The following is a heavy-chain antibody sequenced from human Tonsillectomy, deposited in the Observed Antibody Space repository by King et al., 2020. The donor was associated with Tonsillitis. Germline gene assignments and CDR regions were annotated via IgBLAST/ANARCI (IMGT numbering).Heavy chain of an antibody. CDR2: IYPGDSDT. Sequence: QLVQSGAEVKKPGESLKISCKGSGYSFTSSWIGWVRQMPGKGLEWMGIIYPGDSDTRYSPSFQGQVTISADKSISTAYRQWSTLKASDTAIYYCARLEAGAGPRYWYFDLWGRGTLVTVSS. CDR3: ARLEAGAGPRYWYFDL. J-gene: IGHJ2*01. CDR1: GYSFTSSW. D-gene: IGHD6-13*01. V-gene: IGHV5-51*03.